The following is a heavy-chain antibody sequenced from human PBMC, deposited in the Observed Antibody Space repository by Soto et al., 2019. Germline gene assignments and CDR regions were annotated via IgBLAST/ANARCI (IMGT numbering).Heavy chain of an antibody. V-gene: IGHV1-24*01. CDR1: GYTLTELS. CDR3: ATVPWGGPYYYYYYMDV. J-gene: IGHJ6*03. Sequence: ASVKVSCKVSGYTLTELSMHWVRQAPGKGLEWMGGFDPEDGETIYAQKFQGRVTMTEDTSTDTAYMELSSLRSEDTAVYYCATVPWGGPYYYYYYMDVWGKGTTVTVSS. D-gene: IGHD3-3*01. CDR2: FDPEDGET.